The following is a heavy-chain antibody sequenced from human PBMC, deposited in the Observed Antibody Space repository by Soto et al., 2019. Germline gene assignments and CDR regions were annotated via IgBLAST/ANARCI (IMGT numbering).Heavy chain of an antibody. CDR2: IIPILGIA. CDR1: GGTFSSYT. D-gene: IGHD3-10*02. V-gene: IGHV1-69*02. Sequence: QVQLVQSGAEAKKPGSSVKVSCKAAGGTFSSYTISWVRQSPGQGLEWMGRIIPILGIANYAQKFQGRVTITADKSTSTAYMELSSLRSEDTAVYYCASVLPLGAFDIWGQGTMVTVSS. J-gene: IGHJ3*02. CDR3: ASVLPLGAFDI.